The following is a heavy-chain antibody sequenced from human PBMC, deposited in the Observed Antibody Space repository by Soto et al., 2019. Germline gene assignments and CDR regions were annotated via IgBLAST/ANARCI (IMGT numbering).Heavy chain of an antibody. D-gene: IGHD3-10*01. CDR3: ARVSGSGKNDY. V-gene: IGHV4-59*01. J-gene: IGHJ4*02. CDR2: IYYSGST. Sequence: QVQLQESGPGLVKPSETLSLTCTVSGGSISSYYWSWIRQPPGKGLEWIGYIYYSGSTNYNPSLKSRVTISVDTSKNQFALKLSSVTAADTAVYYCARVSGSGKNDYWGQGTLVTVSS. CDR1: GGSISSYY.